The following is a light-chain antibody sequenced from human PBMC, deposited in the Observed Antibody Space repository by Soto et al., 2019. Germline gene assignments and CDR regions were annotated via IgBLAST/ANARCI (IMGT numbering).Light chain of an antibody. CDR1: QCISTY. CDR3: QKYNTSPHT. J-gene: IGKJ4*01. Sequence: DIQMTQSPSSLSASVGDRVTITCRASQCISTYFAWYQQRPGKVPKLLIYAASTLQSGVPSRFSGSRSGIDFTLTISSLHPEDVATYYCQKYNTSPHTFCGGTKVEIK. V-gene: IGKV1-27*01. CDR2: AAS.